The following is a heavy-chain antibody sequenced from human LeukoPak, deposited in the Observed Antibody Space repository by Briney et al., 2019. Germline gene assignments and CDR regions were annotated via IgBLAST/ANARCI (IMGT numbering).Heavy chain of an antibody. D-gene: IGHD1-1*01. CDR1: GFTFSSYS. V-gene: IGHV3-21*01. CDR3: ARSAAGTYY. CDR2: ISSSSSYK. J-gene: IGHJ4*02. Sequence: GGSLRLSCVASGFTFSSYSMNWVRQAPGKGLGWVSSISSSSSYKYYTDSVKGRFTISRDNAKNSLYLQMNSLRAEDTAVYYCARSAAGTYYWGQGTLVTVSS.